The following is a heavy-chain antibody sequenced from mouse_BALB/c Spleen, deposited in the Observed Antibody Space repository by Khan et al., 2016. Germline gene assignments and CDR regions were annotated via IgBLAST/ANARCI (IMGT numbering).Heavy chain of an antibody. CDR3: MRYDGYYWYFDV. J-gene: IGHJ1*01. D-gene: IGHD2-3*01. CDR1: GFTFSGFW. CDR2: INSDGSAI. V-gene: IGHV11-2*02. Sequence: EVQLLETGGGLVQPGGSRGLSCEGSGFTFSGFWMSWVRQTPGKTLEWIGDINSDGSAINYATSIKDRFTIFRDNDKSTLYLQMSNVRSEDTATYFCMRYDGYYWYFDVWGAGTTVTVSS.